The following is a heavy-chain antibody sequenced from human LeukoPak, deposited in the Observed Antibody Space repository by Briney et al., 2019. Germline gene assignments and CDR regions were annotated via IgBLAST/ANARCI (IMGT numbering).Heavy chain of an antibody. Sequence: PSETLSLTCTVSGDFITAYYWSWIRQPPGKGLEWIGYVYYSGSTEYNPSLRSRVTISLEMSKRQFSLNLTSVTAADTAVYYCASNTGSVFDYWGKGALVTVSS. V-gene: IGHV4-59*01. D-gene: IGHD7-27*01. CDR2: VYYSGST. CDR1: GDFITAYY. CDR3: ASNTGSVFDY. J-gene: IGHJ4*02.